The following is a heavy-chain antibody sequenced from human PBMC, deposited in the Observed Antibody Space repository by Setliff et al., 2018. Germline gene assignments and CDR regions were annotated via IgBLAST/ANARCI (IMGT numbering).Heavy chain of an antibody. CDR1: GGSISGGGYY. Sequence: SETLSLTCTVSGGSISGGGYYWSWIRQHPRKGLEWIGYIYYSGSTNYTPSLKSRVTLSVDTSRNHFSLKLSSVTAADTAVYYCAREIVRLSGSYESEDWFDPWGQGTLVTVSS. J-gene: IGHJ5*02. CDR2: IYYSGST. V-gene: IGHV4-31*03. CDR3: AREIVRLSGSYESEDWFDP. D-gene: IGHD1-26*01.